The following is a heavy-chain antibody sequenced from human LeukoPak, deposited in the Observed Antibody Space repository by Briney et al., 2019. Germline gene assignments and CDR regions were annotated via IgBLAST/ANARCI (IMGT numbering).Heavy chain of an antibody. J-gene: IGHJ4*02. D-gene: IGHD1-26*01. CDR1: GFTFTSYS. CDR3: AKGGKWDVTPFDY. Sequence: QPGGSLRLSCAASGFTFTSYSMNWVRQAPGKGLEWVSTISGGGGGTYYADSVKGRFTISRDNSENTLYLQVNSLRAEDTAVYYCAKGGKWDVTPFDYWGQGTLVTVSS. V-gene: IGHV3-23*01. CDR2: ISGGGGGT.